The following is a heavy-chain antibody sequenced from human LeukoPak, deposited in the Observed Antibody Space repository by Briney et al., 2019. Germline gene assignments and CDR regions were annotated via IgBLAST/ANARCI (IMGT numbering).Heavy chain of an antibody. CDR2: IDTSSSTM. Sequence: WESLRLSCAASAFTFSDYSMNWVRQAPGKGLEWISYIDTSSSTMYYADSVMGRFTISRDNAKESLYLQMNSLRDEDTAVYYCAREDDSWGPNNLDLWGQGTMVTVSS. CDR3: AREDDSWGPNNLDL. CDR1: AFTFSDYS. J-gene: IGHJ3*01. V-gene: IGHV3-48*02. D-gene: IGHD7-27*01.